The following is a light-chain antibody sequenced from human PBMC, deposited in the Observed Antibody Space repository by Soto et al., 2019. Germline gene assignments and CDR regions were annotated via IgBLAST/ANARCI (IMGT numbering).Light chain of an antibody. CDR2: DVS. V-gene: IGLV2-14*03. CDR3: SLYRGTNTPVL. Sequence: QSALTQPASVSGSPGQSITISCTGTSSDVGTYNYVSWYQHYPGKAPKVMIYDVSDRPSGVSTRFSGSKSGNTASLTISGLQAEDEAVYYCSLYRGTNTPVLFGGRTQLTVL. CDR1: SSDVGTYNY. J-gene: IGLJ2*01.